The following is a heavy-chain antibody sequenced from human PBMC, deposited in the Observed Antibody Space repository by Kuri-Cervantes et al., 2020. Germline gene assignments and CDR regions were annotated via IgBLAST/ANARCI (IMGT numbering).Heavy chain of an antibody. D-gene: IGHD1-7*01. J-gene: IGHJ4*02. Sequence: GESLKISCAASGFTFSSYWMSWVRQAPGKGLEWVANIKQDGSEKYYVDSVKGRFTISRDNAKNSLDLQMNSLRAEDTAVYYCARDPLNYASYYDYWGQGTLVTVSS. CDR3: ARDPLNYASYYDY. CDR2: IKQDGSEK. CDR1: GFTFSSYW. V-gene: IGHV3-7*03.